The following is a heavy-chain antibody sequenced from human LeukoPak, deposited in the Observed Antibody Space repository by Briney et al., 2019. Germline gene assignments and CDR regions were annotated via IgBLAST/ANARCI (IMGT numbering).Heavy chain of an antibody. Sequence: SETLSLTCTVSGGSISSYYWSWIRQPPGKGLEWIGYIYYSGSTNYNPSLKSRVTISVDTSKNQFSLKLSSVTAADTAVYYCARQAVEYYGSGSVDYWGQGTLVTVSS. CDR2: IYYSGST. V-gene: IGHV4-59*08. D-gene: IGHD3-10*01. CDR3: ARQAVEYYGSGSVDY. CDR1: GGSISSYY. J-gene: IGHJ4*02.